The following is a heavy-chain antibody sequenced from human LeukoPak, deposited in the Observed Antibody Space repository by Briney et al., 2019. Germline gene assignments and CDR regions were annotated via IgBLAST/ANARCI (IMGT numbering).Heavy chain of an antibody. CDR3: ARDLAPTPTKYSYGLNGAFDI. CDR1: GDSVSSNSAA. Sequence: SQTLSLTCAISGDSVSSNSAAWNWIRQSPSRGLEWLGRTYYRSKWYNDYAVSVKSRITINPDTSKNQFSLQLNSVTPEDTAVYYCARDLAPTPTKYSYGLNGAFDIWGQGTMVTVSS. V-gene: IGHV6-1*01. CDR2: TYYRSKWYN. D-gene: IGHD5-18*01. J-gene: IGHJ3*02.